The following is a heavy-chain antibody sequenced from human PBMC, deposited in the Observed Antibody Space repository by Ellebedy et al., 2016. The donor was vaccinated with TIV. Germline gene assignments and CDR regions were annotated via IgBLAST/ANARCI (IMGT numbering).Heavy chain of an antibody. CDR2: IYYSGST. CDR1: GGSISSSSYY. CDR3: ARQHSGYDYRAVYFDY. J-gene: IGHJ4*02. V-gene: IGHV4-39*01. Sequence: SETLSLTXTVSGGSISSSSYYWGWIRQPPGKGLEWIGSIYYSGSTYYNPSLKSRVTISVDTSKSQFSLKLSSVTAADTAVYYCARQHSGYDYRAVYFDYWGQGTLVTVSS. D-gene: IGHD5-12*01.